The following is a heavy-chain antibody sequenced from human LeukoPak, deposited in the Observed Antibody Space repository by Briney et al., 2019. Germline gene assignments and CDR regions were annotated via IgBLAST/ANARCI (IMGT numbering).Heavy chain of an antibody. CDR2: LTWNSGII. CDR3: VKAPEGIVVVTSGYFDY. D-gene: IGHD3-22*01. J-gene: IGHJ4*02. CDR1: GFIFDGYA. V-gene: IGHV3-9*01. Sequence: GGSLRLSCAASGFIFDGYAMHWVRQAPGKGLEWVSGLTWNSGIIGYADSVKGRFTISRDNAKNSLYLQMNSLRAEDTALYYCVKAPEGIVVVTSGYFDYWGQGTLVTVSS.